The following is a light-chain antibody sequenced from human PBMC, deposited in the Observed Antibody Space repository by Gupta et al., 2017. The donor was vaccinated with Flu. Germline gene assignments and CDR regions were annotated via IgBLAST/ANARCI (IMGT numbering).Light chain of an antibody. V-gene: IGKV2-30*01. J-gene: IGKJ1*01. Sequence: DSISCRSSQSLVYSDGNIYLHWFQQRPGQSPRRLIYQVSHRESGVPDRFSGSGSGTDFTLKISRVEAEDVGVYYCMQGSRWPWAFGQGTKVEIK. CDR1: QSLVYSDGNIY. CDR2: QVS. CDR3: MQGSRWPWA.